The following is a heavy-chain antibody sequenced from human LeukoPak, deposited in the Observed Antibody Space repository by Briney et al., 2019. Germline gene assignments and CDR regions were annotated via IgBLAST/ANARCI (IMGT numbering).Heavy chain of an antibody. CDR2: ITQDGAVT. CDR1: GFPFGVYW. Sequence: PGGSLRLSCAASGFPFGVYWMHWVRQAPGKGPVWISLITQDGAVTNYADSVKGRFTISRDNAKNTLYLQMNSLRADDTAMYYCARAGTDWKIDYWGQGALVTVSS. D-gene: IGHD1-1*01. CDR3: ARAGTDWKIDY. V-gene: IGHV3-74*01. J-gene: IGHJ4*02.